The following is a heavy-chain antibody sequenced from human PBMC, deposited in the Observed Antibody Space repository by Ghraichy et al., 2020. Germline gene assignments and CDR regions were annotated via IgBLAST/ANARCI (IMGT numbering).Heavy chain of an antibody. V-gene: IGHV3-7*03. CDR3: AAGSGWLSDS. CDR1: EFTPTTYW. D-gene: IGHD6-19*01. J-gene: IGHJ4*02. Sequence: LTCAASEFTPTTYWMNWVRQAPGKGLEWVAIIDQDGSEKVYVDSVRGRFTISRDNAKKSLYLQMNSLRDEDTAIYFCAAGSGWLSDSWGRGTLVTVSS. CDR2: IDQDGSEK.